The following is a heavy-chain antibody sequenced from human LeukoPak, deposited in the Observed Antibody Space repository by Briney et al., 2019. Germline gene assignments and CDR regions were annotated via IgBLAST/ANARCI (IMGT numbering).Heavy chain of an antibody. CDR1: GFTFGDYA. CDR3: QTYYYDSSGYYYIDQ. CDR2: IRSKAYGGTT. V-gene: IGHV3-49*04. D-gene: IGHD3-22*01. Sequence: GGSLRLSCTTSGFTFGDYAMSWVRQAPGKGLEWVGFIRSKAYGGTTEYAASVKGRFTISGDDSKSIAYLQMNSLKTEDTAVYYCQTYYYDSSGYYYIDQWGQGTLVTVSS. J-gene: IGHJ4*02.